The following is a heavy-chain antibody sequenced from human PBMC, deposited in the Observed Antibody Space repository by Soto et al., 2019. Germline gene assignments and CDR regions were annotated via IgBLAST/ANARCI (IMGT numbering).Heavy chain of an antibody. CDR3: AKASRGDGSSGAEC. CDR1: GFTFDDYA. J-gene: IGHJ4*02. CDR2: ISWNSGSI. D-gene: IGHD6-25*01. Sequence: EVQLVESGGGLVQPGRSLRLSCAGSGFTFDDYAMHWVREAPGKGLEWVSGISWNSGSIGYADSVKGRFTISRDNAKSSLYLQMNSLRAEDTALYYCAKASRGDGSSGAECWGEGTLVTVSS. V-gene: IGHV3-9*01.